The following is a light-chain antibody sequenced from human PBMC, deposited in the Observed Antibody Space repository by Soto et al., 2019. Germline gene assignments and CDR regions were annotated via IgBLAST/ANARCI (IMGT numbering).Light chain of an antibody. CDR3: HQYDNAPLT. V-gene: IGKV1-27*01. CDR2: GAS. Sequence: EIEMTQAPATLSVSQGDRGTITCRASQGISSYLAWYQQKPGQVPELLIYGASSLPSGVPSRFSGSGSETDFTLTISSLEPEDVAPYYCHQYDNAPLTFGQGTRLEIK. J-gene: IGKJ5*01. CDR1: QGISSY.